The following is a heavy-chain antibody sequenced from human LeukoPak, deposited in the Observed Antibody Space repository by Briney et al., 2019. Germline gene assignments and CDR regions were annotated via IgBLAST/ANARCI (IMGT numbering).Heavy chain of an antibody. D-gene: IGHD3-22*01. CDR3: ARIDKSNGYYGLFDY. J-gene: IGHJ4*02. CDR1: GFTFDNYA. CDR2: ISGRDGST. Sequence: GGSLRLSCAASGFTFDNYAMNWVRQAPGQGWEWVSTISGRDGSTYYGDSVKGRFTISRDNSKNTLSLQMNSLRAEDTAVYYCARIDKSNGYYGLFDYWGQGILVTVSS. V-gene: IGHV3-23*01.